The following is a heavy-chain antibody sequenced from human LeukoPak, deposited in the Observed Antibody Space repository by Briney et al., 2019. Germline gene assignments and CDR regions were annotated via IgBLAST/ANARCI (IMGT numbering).Heavy chain of an antibody. J-gene: IGHJ4*02. CDR2: IYYSGST. V-gene: IGHV4-31*03. Sequence: SETLSLTCTVSGGSISSGGYYWSWIRQHPGKGLEWIGYIYYSGSTYYNPSLKSRVIISLDTSKNQFSLKLSSVTAADTAVYYCARGPHYYDSSGYPPFGYWGQGTLVTVSS. CDR3: ARGPHYYDSSGYPPFGY. CDR1: GGSISSGGYY. D-gene: IGHD3-22*01.